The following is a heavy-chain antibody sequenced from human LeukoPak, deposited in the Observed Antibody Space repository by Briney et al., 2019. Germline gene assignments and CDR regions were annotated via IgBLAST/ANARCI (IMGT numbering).Heavy chain of an antibody. CDR1: GGTFSSYA. CDR3: ATGAPDFWSGFSSLYNWFDP. V-gene: IGHV1-69*06. Sequence: SVKVSCKASGGTFSSYAISWVRQAPGQGLEWMGRIIPIFGTANYAQKFQGRVTMTEDTSTDTAYMELSSLRSEDTAVYYCATGAPDFWSGFSSLYNWFDPWGQGTLVTVSS. J-gene: IGHJ5*02. D-gene: IGHD3-3*01. CDR2: IIPIFGTA.